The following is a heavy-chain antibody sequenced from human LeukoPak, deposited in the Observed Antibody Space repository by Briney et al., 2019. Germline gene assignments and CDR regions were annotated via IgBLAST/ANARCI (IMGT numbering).Heavy chain of an antibody. CDR1: GGSFSGYY. CDR2: INHRGST. D-gene: IGHD6-19*01. CDR3: ARHSSEGFQWLVTGWFDP. J-gene: IGHJ5*02. Sequence: SETLSLTCAIYGGSFSGYYWSWIRQPPGKGLEWIGEINHRGSTNYNPSLKSRVTISVDTSRNSFSLELSSVTAADTAVYYCARHSSEGFQWLVTGWFDPWGQGTLVTVSS. V-gene: IGHV4-34*01.